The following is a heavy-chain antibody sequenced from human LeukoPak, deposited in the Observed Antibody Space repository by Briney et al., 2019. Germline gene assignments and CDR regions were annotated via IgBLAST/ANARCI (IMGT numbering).Heavy chain of an antibody. J-gene: IGHJ4*02. D-gene: IGHD3-22*01. V-gene: IGHV3-23*01. Sequence: PGGSLRLSCAASGFTFSSYAMSWVRQAPGKRLEWVSAISGSGGSTYYADSVKGRFTISRDNSKNTLYLQMNSLRAEDTAVYYCAKAASYDSSGYYYSLPDYWGQGTLVTVSS. CDR3: AKAASYDSSGYYYSLPDY. CDR2: ISGSGGST. CDR1: GFTFSSYA.